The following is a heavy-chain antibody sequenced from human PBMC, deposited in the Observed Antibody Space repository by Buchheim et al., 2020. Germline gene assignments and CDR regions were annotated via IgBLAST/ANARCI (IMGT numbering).Heavy chain of an antibody. V-gene: IGHV4-61*01. CDR3: ARDRAGDYDIMTGTYFYGMDV. CDR1: GGSVDSRTYH. J-gene: IGHJ6*02. CDR2: ISYTGNT. Sequence: HVRLQESGPGLVKPSETLSLTCPVSGGSVDSRTYHWSWIRQAPGKGLEWIGHISYTGNTNYSPSLTSRATISIDTPKNQFSLKLTSATAADTAVYYCARDRAGDYDIMTGTYFYGMDVWGQGTT. D-gene: IGHD3-9*01.